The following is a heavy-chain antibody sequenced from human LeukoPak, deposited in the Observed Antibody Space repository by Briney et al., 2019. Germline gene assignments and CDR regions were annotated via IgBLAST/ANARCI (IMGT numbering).Heavy chain of an antibody. D-gene: IGHD6-13*01. V-gene: IGHV1-46*01. CDR1: GYTFTSYY. CDR2: INPSGGST. J-gene: IGHJ4*02. Sequence: ASVKVSCKASGYTFTSYYMHWVRQAPGQGLEWMGIINPSGGSTSYAQKFQGRVTMTRDMSTSTVYMELSSLRSEDRAVYYCASARSSSSWYQAAFDYWGQGTLVTVSS. CDR3: ASARSSSSWYQAAFDY.